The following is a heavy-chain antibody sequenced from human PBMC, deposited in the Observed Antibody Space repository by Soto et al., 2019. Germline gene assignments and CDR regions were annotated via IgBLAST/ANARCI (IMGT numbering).Heavy chain of an antibody. CDR3: ASQSRSHYYGSGSYYNPFDY. V-gene: IGHV1-3*01. CDR2: INAGNGNT. J-gene: IGHJ4*02. CDR1: GYTFTSYA. D-gene: IGHD3-10*01. Sequence: QVQLVQSGAEVKKPGASVKVSCKASGYTFTSYAMHWVRQAPGQRLEWMGWINAGNGNTKYSQKFQGRVTITRNTSASTAYRELSSLRSEDTAVYYCASQSRSHYYGSGSYYNPFDYWGQGTLVTVSS.